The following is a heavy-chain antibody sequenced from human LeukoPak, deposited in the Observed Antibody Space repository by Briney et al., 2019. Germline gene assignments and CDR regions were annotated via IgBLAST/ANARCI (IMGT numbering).Heavy chain of an antibody. CDR1: GFTFKNYG. CDR3: ATLWFGSGIDFDY. J-gene: IGHJ4*02. CDR2: ITYDGSNK. D-gene: IGHD3-10*01. Sequence: SGGSLRLSCAASGFTFKNYGMHWVRQAPGKGLEWVGVITYDGSNKYYGDSVKGRFTISRDNSKNTLYLEMNSLRAEDTAVYYCATLWFGSGIDFDYWGQGSLVTVSS. V-gene: IGHV3-30*03.